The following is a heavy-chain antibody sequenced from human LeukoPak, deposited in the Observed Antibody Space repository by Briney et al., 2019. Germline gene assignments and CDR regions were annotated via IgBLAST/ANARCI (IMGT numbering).Heavy chain of an antibody. V-gene: IGHV3-21*01. Sequence: AGXSLRLSCAASGFTFSSYSMNWVRQAPGKGLEWVSSISSSSSYIYYADSVKGRFTISRDNDKNSLYLQMNSLRAEDTAVYYCARDLPLGVVPAATADYWGQGTLVTVSS. CDR1: GFTFSSYS. J-gene: IGHJ4*02. CDR3: ARDLPLGVVPAATADY. CDR2: ISSSSSYI. D-gene: IGHD2-2*01.